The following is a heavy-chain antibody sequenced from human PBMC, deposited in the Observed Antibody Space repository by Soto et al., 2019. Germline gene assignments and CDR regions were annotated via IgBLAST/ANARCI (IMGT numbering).Heavy chain of an antibody. CDR2: IIPIFGTA. D-gene: IGHD3-10*01. CDR1: GGTFSSYA. CDR3: ARDQSWHDLVRWFDP. V-gene: IGHV1-69*13. J-gene: IGHJ5*02. Sequence: SVKVSCKASGGTFSSYAISWVRQAPGQGLEWMGGIIPIFGTANYAQKFQGRVTITADESTSTAYMELSSLRSEDTAVYYCARDQSWHDLVRWFDPWGQGTLVTVSS.